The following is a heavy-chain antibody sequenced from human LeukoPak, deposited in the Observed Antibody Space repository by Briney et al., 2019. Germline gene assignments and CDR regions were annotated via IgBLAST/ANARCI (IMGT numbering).Heavy chain of an antibody. V-gene: IGHV3-23*01. J-gene: IGHJ6*03. CDR1: GFTFSSYA. CDR3: AKGMEPLTEGYCSGGSCYSGEGNCYYYYYMDV. D-gene: IGHD2-15*01. Sequence: PGGSLRLSCAASGFTFSSYAMSWVRQAPGKGLEWVSAISGSGGSTYYADSVKGRFTISRDNSKNTLYLQMNSLRAEDTAVYYCAKGMEPLTEGYCSGGSCYSGEGNCYYYYYMDVWGKGTTVTVSS. CDR2: ISGSGGST.